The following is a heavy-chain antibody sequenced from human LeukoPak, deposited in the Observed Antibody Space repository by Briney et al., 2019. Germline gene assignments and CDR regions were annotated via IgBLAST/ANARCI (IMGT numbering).Heavy chain of an antibody. V-gene: IGHV4-38-2*01. CDR3: ARDSSSLYYFDY. CDR1: GFIFRTYA. CDR2: IYHSGST. Sequence: PGGSLRLSCAASGFIFRTYAMHWVRQAPGKGLEWIGSIYHSGSTYYNPSLKSRVTISVDTSKNQFSLKLSSVTAADTAVYYCARDSSSLYYFDYWGQGTLVTVSS. D-gene: IGHD6-13*01. J-gene: IGHJ4*02.